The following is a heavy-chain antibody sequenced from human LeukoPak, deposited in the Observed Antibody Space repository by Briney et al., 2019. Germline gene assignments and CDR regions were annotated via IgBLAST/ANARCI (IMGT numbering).Heavy chain of an antibody. CDR1: GFTFSTFD. D-gene: IGHD3-22*01. V-gene: IGHV3-23*01. Sequence: QTGGSLRLSCAASGFTFSTFDMSWVRQAPGKGLQWVSTISGAGGTTLFADSVKGRFSISRDNSNNKVFLQMNSLRVEDTAVYYCAKASDFNSSGFPIDVFDFWGQGLLVSVAS. CDR2: ISGAGGTT. J-gene: IGHJ4*02. CDR3: AKASDFNSSGFPIDVFDF.